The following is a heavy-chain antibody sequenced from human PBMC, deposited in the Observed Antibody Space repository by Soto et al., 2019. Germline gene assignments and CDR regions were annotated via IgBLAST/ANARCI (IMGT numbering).Heavy chain of an antibody. V-gene: IGHV1-69*01. CDR3: ARPDEGGYSSNHHYSYALDV. J-gene: IGHJ6*02. CDR1: GGTFRSYS. Sequence: QVQLVQSGAEVKKPGSSVKVSCKASGGTFRSYSISWVRQAPGQGLEWMGGIIPIFDITNYAQKFKGRVTIPADESTSPAYMERSSIGSDDTAVYYCARPDEGGYSSNHHYSYALDVWGQGTTVPV. CDR2: IIPIFDIT. D-gene: IGHD3-22*01.